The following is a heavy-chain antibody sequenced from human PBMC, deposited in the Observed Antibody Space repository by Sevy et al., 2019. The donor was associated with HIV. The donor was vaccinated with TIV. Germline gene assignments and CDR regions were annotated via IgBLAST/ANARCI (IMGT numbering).Heavy chain of an antibody. D-gene: IGHD2-15*01. CDR2: IYSDGRT. CDR3: TREDIVLGEDNYYGMDV. J-gene: IGHJ6*02. Sequence: GGSLRLSCVVSGFSVSSNYMSWVRQAPGKGLEWVSNIYSDGRTYYADSVRGRFTISRDTSKNTLYLEMKRLRAEDTAVYYCTREDIVLGEDNYYGMDVWGHGTTVTVSS. V-gene: IGHV3-53*01. CDR1: GFSVSSNY.